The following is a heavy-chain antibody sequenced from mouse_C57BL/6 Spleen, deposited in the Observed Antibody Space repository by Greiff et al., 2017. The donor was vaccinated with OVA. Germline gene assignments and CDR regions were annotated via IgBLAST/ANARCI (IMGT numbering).Heavy chain of an antibody. CDR1: GYTFTSYW. V-gene: IGHV1-69*01. CDR2: IDPSDSYT. J-gene: IGHJ4*01. CDR3: ARSGITTVVGAMDY. D-gene: IGHD1-1*01. Sequence: QVQLQQPGAELVMPGASVKLSCKASGYTFTSYWMHWVKQRPGQGLEWIGEIDPSDSYTNYNQKFKGKSTLTVDKSSSTAYMQLSSLTSEDSAVYYCARSGITTVVGAMDYWGQGTSAPVPS.